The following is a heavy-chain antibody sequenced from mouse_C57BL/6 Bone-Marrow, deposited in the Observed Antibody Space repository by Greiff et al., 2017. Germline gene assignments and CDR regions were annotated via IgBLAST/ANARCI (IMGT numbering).Heavy chain of an antibody. CDR3: ARDGGFMTTVVAED. CDR1: GYTFTDYN. J-gene: IGHJ2*01. Sequence: VQLQQSGPELVKPGASVKMSCKASGYTFTDYNMHWVKQSHGKSLEWIGYINPNNGGTSYNQKFKGKATLTVNKSSSPAYMPLRSLTSEDSAVYYCARDGGFMTTVVAEDWGEGTTLTVSS. CDR2: INPNNGGT. V-gene: IGHV1-22*01. D-gene: IGHD1-1*01.